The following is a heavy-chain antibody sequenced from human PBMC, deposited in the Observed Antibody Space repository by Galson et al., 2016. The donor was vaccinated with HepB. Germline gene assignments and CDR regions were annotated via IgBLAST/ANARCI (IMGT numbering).Heavy chain of an antibody. D-gene: IGHD2-2*02. CDR3: ARRQLFFGYKQDGFDI. CDR2: IRPYTGVT. V-gene: IGHV1-18*01. Sequence: SGKVSGKASGYSFVGLCVVWMRQSPGQGFEWMGWIRPYTGVTDYAQKFQGRLTMSTDPSTNTAYMELSSLRDDDTAVYYCARRQLFFGYKQDGFDIWGQGTLVTVSS. J-gene: IGHJ4*02. CDR1: GYSFVGLC.